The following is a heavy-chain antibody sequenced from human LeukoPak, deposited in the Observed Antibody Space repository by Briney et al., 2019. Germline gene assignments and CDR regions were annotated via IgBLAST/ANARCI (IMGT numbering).Heavy chain of an antibody. CDR2: ISSSGSTI. V-gene: IGHV3-48*03. CDR3: ARDMDYYGLGSYYSPYYMDV. Sequence: PGGSLRLSCAASGFTFSSYEMNWVRQAPGKGLEWFSYISSSGSTIYYADSVKGRFTISRDNAKNSLYLQMNSLRAEDTAVYYCARDMDYYGLGSYYSPYYMDVWGKGTTVTVSS. CDR1: GFTFSSYE. D-gene: IGHD3-10*01. J-gene: IGHJ6*03.